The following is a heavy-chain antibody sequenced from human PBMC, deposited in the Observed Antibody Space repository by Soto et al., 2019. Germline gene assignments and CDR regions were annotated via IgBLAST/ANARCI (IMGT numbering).Heavy chain of an antibody. Sequence: SETLSLTCAVSSGSISSSNWWSWVRQPPGKGLEWIGEIYHSGSTNYNPSLKSRVTISVDKSKNQFSLKLSSVTAADTAVYYWSGCANRNYETHYGSGSYYNGPYYYYMDVWGKGTTVTVSS. J-gene: IGHJ6*03. D-gene: IGHD3-10*01. CDR1: SGSISSSNW. V-gene: IGHV4-4*02. CDR3: SGCANRNYETHYGSGSYYNGPYYYYMDV. CDR2: IYHSGST.